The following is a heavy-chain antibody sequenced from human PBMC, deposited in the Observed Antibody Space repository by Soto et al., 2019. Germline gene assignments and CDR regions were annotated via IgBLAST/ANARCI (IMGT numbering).Heavy chain of an antibody. CDR2: ISSSVIPT. J-gene: IGHJ4*02. V-gene: IGHV3-48*03. CDR3: AKDFMFDGGNSPGFDY. CDR1: GFTFSSYE. Sequence: GGSLRLSCAASGFTFSSYEMNWVRQAPGMGLEWVSYISSSVIPTYYADSVRGRFTISRDNSKNSLYLQMNSLRTEDTALYYCAKDFMFDGGNSPGFDYWGQGTLVTVSS. D-gene: IGHD2-21*02.